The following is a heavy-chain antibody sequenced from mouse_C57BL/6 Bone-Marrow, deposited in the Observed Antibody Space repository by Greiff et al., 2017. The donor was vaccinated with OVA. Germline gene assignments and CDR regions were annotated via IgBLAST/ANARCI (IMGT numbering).Heavy chain of an antibody. Sequence: EVQLQQSGAELVRPGASVKLSCTASGFNIKDDYMHWVKQRPEQGLEWIGWIDPENGDTEYASKFQGKATITADTSSNTAYLQLSSLTSEDTAVYYCTTYRWLKDYWGQGTTLTVSS. CDR1: GFNIKDDY. CDR3: TTYRWLKDY. D-gene: IGHD1-1*02. J-gene: IGHJ2*01. V-gene: IGHV14-4*01. CDR2: IDPENGDT.